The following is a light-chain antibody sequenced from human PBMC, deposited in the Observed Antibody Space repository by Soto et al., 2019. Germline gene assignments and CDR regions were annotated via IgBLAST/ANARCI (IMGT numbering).Light chain of an antibody. V-gene: IGKV3-11*01. J-gene: IGKJ4*01. CDR2: DAS. CDR1: QSVSSY. Sequence: EIVLTQSPATLSLSPGERATLSCRASQSVSSYLAWYQQKPGQAPRLLIYDASNRATGIPARFSGSGSGTDFTLTISSLEPEDFATYFCQQSHSTPLTFGGGTKVDLK. CDR3: QQSHSTPLT.